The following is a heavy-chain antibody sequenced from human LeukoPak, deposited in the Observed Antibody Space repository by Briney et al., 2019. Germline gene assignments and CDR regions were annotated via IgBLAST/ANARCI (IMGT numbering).Heavy chain of an antibody. CDR3: ARGLYGSGRRSLMAH. J-gene: IGHJ4*02. V-gene: IGHV3-7*01. D-gene: IGHD3-10*01. CDR2: INQDENEK. Sequence: GGSLRLSCAASGFPFHNYWMTWVRQAPGKGLEWVANINQDENEKYYLDSVKGRFTISRDNAETSLFLQLTSLRVEDTAIYYCARGLYGSGRRSLMAHWGPGTLVAVSS. CDR1: GFPFHNYW.